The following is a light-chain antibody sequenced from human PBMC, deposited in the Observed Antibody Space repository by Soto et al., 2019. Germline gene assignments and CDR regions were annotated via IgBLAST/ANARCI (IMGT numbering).Light chain of an antibody. V-gene: IGKV1-5*01. CDR3: QQYNSYST. J-gene: IGKJ5*01. CDR1: QSISSW. CDR2: DAS. Sequence: DIQMTQSPSTLSASVGDRVTITCRASQSISSWLAWYQQKPGKAPKPLIYDASSLESGVPSRFSGSGSATEFTLTISRLQPDDFATYFYQQYNSYSTFGQGTRLEIK.